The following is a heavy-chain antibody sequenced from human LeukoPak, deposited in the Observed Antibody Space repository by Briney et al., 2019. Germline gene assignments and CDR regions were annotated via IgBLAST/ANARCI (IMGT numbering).Heavy chain of an antibody. CDR3: AEDLRYYDSAFDI. V-gene: IGHV3-48*03. D-gene: IGHD3-22*01. CDR2: ISSSGRTK. CDR1: VFTFSLYE. Sequence: GWSLRLSCAASVFTFSLYEMNWVRQAPGKGLEWVSQISSSGRTKYYADSVKGRFTISRDNSKNTLSLQMNSLRAEDTAVYYCAEDLRYYDSAFDIWGQGTMVTVSS. J-gene: IGHJ3*02.